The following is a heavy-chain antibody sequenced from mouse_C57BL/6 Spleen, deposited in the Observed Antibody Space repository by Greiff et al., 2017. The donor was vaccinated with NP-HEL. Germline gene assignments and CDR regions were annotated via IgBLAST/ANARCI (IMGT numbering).Heavy chain of an antibody. J-gene: IGHJ4*01. D-gene: IGHD1-1*01. CDR2: IYPGDGDT. V-gene: IGHV1-82*01. CDR1: GYAFSSSW. Sequence: VQLQQSGPELVKPGASVKISCKASGYAFSSSWMNWVKQRPGKGLEWIGRIYPGDGDTNYNGKFKGKATLTADKSSSTAYMQLSSLTSEDSAVXFCARGYTTPYAMDYWGQGTSVTVSS. CDR3: ARGYTTPYAMDY.